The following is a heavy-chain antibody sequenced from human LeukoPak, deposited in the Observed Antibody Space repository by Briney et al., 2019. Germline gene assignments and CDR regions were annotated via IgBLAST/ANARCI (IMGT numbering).Heavy chain of an antibody. CDR3: ARFLDRRWYVPPRFQELKDAFDI. J-gene: IGHJ3*02. CDR2: INPNSGGT. Sequence: ASVKVSCKASGYTFTGYYMHWVRQAPGQGLEWMGWINPNSGGTNYAQKFQGRVTITRDTSISTAYMELSRLRSDDTAVYYCARFLDRRWYVPPRFQELKDAFDIWGQGTMVTVSS. V-gene: IGHV1-2*02. D-gene: IGHD6-13*01. CDR1: GYTFTGYY.